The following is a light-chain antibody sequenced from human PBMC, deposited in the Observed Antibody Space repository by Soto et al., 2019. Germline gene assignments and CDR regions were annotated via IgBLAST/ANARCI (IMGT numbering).Light chain of an antibody. V-gene: IGKV3-20*01. CDR3: QQYGSSPLT. CDR1: QSGSSNY. Sequence: TVLWPTPRPLSLYPWETASPSLRASQSGSSNYLAWYQQKPGQAPKVLIYRASTRATGIPDRFSGSGSGTDFTLTISRLEAEDFAVYYCQQYGSSPLTFGGGTKVDIK. J-gene: IGKJ4*01. CDR2: RAS.